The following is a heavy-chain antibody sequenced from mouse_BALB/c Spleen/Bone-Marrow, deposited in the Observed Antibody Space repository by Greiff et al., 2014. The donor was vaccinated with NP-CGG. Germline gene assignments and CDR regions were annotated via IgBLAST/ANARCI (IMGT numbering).Heavy chain of an antibody. CDR1: GYSFTSCY. CDR2: IFPGSGYT. D-gene: IGHD2-14*01. Sequence: VQLQQSGPELVKPGASVKISCKASGYSFTSCYIRWVKQRPGQGLEWIGWIFPGSGYTKYNEKFKAKATLTADTSSSTAYMHLSSLTSEDSAVYFCARHYRYDAWFAYWGQGTLVTVSA. CDR3: ARHYRYDAWFAY. V-gene: IGHV1-66*01. J-gene: IGHJ3*01.